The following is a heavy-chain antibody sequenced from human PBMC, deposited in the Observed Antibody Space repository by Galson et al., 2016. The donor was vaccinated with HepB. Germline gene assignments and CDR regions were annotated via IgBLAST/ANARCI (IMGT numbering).Heavy chain of an antibody. CDR1: GFTFSEYY. J-gene: IGHJ5*02. CDR3: ARHSGFGDLHENYFDP. D-gene: IGHD3-10*01. Sequence: LRLSCAASGFTFSEYYMSWVRQAPGKGLECVSYISSSRGYTHYADSVKGRFTISRDTPKNTLYLQMNSLRAEDTAVYYCARHSGFGDLHENYFDPWGQGTLVTVSS. CDR2: ISSSRGYT. V-gene: IGHV3-11*06.